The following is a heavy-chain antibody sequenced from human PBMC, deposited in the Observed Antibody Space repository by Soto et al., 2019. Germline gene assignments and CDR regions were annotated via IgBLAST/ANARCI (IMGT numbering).Heavy chain of an antibody. CDR2: IDSDGTTT. CDR3: ATSNWLDP. V-gene: IGHV3-74*01. J-gene: IGHJ5*02. CDR1: GFIFSGYW. Sequence: LRLSCAASGFIFSGYWMHWVRQAPGKGLEWVSRIDSDGTTTTYADSVQGRFTISRDNAKNTLYLQMNSLRAEDTAVYYCATSNWLDPWGQGTLVTVSS.